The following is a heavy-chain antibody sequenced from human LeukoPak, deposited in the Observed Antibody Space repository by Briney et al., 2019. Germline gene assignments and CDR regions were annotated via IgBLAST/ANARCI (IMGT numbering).Heavy chain of an antibody. J-gene: IGHJ4*02. V-gene: IGHV3-21*01. D-gene: IGHD3-10*01. CDR3: ARSSSITMVRGVYFDY. CDR2: ISSSSSYI. Sequence: GGSLRLSCAASGFTFRSYSMNWVRQAPGKGLEWVSSISSSSSYIYYADSVKGRFTISRDKAKNSLYLQMNSLRAEDTAVYYCARSSSITMVRGVYFDYWGQGTLVTVSS. CDR1: GFTFRSYS.